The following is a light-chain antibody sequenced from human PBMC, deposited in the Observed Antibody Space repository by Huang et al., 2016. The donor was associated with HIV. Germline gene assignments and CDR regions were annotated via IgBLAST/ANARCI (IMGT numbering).Light chain of an antibody. CDR3: QQYNYWPPLT. CDR2: GAS. J-gene: IGKJ4*01. CDR1: QRIGRN. V-gene: IGKV3-15*01. Sequence: EVVMTQSPATLSVSPGERVTLSCRASQRIGRNLAWYQQKVGQPPRLLIYGASTRATCSPARFSGSGSGTEFTLTITSLQSEDFAVYYCQQYNYWPPLTFGGGTKVEIK.